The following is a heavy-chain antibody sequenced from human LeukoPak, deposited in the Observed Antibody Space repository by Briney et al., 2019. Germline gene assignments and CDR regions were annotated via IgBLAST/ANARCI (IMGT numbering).Heavy chain of an antibody. CDR2: INPNSGGT. CDR1: GYTFTRYY. Sequence: ASVEVSCQASGYTFTRYYMHWVGQAPGQGGEGMGWINPNSGGTNYAQKFQGRVTMTRDTSISTAYMELSRLRSDDTAVYYCASLGAGTGNYFDYWGQGTLVTVSS. V-gene: IGHV1-2*02. D-gene: IGHD6-19*01. J-gene: IGHJ4*02. CDR3: ASLGAGTGNYFDY.